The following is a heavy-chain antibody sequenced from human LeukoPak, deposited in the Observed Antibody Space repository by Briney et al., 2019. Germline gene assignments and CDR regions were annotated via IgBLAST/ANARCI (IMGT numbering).Heavy chain of an antibody. V-gene: IGHV1-46*01. CDR2: INPGGGST. Sequence: ASVKVSCKASGYTFTTYYMHWVRQAPGQGLEWMGIINPGGGSTNYAQKFQGRVTMTRDTSTSTVYLELSSLRSEDTAVYYCARDRGRRDGYNFPTYYFNYWGQGTLVIVSS. D-gene: IGHD5-24*01. CDR3: ARDRGRRDGYNFPTYYFNY. J-gene: IGHJ4*02. CDR1: GYTFTTYY.